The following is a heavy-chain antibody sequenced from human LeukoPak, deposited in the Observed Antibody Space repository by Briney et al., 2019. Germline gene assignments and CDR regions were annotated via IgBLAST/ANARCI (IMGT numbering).Heavy chain of an antibody. CDR2: ISGSGGST. Sequence: GGSLRLSRAASAFTFGSYAMTWVRQAPGKGLEWVSVISGSGGSTYYADSVKGRFTISRDNSKNTLYLQMNSLRAEDTAVYYCTKVGGYNNYGNFDYWGQGTLVTVSS. CDR3: TKVGGYNNYGNFDY. V-gene: IGHV3-23*01. CDR1: AFTFGSYA. D-gene: IGHD2-15*01. J-gene: IGHJ4*02.